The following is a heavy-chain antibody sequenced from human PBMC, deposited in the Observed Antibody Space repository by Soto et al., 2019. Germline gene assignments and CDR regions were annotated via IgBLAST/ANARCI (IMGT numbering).Heavy chain of an antibody. J-gene: IGHJ4*02. CDR2: ITPDKGKT. CDR3: ATRSPAFDY. CDR1: GYTFTSYG. V-gene: IGHV1-18*01. Sequence: QVRLVQSGPEVKKPGASVKVSCKTSGYTFTSYGISWLRQSPGQGLEWMGWITPDKGKTTYAQKFQGRVTMTTDTSTSTAYMELRSLRSDDTAVYYCATRSPAFDYWGQGTLVTVSS.